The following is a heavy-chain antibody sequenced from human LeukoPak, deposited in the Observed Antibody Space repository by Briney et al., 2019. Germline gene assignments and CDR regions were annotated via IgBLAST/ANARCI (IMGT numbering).Heavy chain of an antibody. CDR3: ARDGGYFASYGMDV. J-gene: IGHJ6*02. Sequence: SETLSLTCTVSGGSISSGDYYWSWIRQPPGKGLEWIGYIYYSGSTYYNPSLKSRVTISVDTSKNQFSLKLSSVTAADTAVYYCARDGGYFASYGMDVWGQGTTVTVSS. D-gene: IGHD3-16*01. V-gene: IGHV4-30-4*01. CDR2: IYYSGST. CDR1: GGSISSGDYY.